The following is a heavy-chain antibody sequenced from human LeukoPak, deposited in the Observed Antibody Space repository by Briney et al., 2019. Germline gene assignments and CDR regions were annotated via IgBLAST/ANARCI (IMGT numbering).Heavy chain of an antibody. CDR3: ARDVFYGSGSDLYYFDY. CDR1: GCTFTSYG. CDR2: ISAYNGNT. D-gene: IGHD3-10*01. Sequence: ASVKVSCKASGCTFTSYGISWVRQAPGQGLEWMGWISAYNGNTNYAQKLQGRVTMTTDTSTSTAYMELRSLRSDDTAVYYCARDVFYGSGSDLYYFDYWGQGTLVTVSS. V-gene: IGHV1-18*01. J-gene: IGHJ4*02.